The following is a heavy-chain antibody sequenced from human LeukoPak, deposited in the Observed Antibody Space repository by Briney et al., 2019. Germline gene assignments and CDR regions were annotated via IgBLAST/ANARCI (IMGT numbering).Heavy chain of an antibody. V-gene: IGHV1-2*02. CDR1: GYTFTGYY. CDR2: INPNSGGT. CDR3: ARGQNGFLRNFEWLSGGRGGEIDY. Sequence: GASVKVSCKASGYTFTGYYMHWVRQAPGQGLEWMGWINPNSGGTNYAQKFQGRVTMTRDTSISTAYLELSRLRSDDTAVYYCARGQNGFLRNFEWLSGGRGGEIDYWGQGTLVTVSS. J-gene: IGHJ4*02. D-gene: IGHD3-9*01.